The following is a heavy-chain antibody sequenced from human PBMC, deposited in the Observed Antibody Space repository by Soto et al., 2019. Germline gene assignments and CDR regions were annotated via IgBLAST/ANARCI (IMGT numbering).Heavy chain of an antibody. Sequence: QVQLVESGGGVVQPGRSLRLSCAVSRFTFSSYGMHWVRQAPGKALEWVAVIWYDGSNKYYADSVKGRFTISRDNSKNTLYLQMNSLRAEDTAVYYCERWYSSSWYEGVYYYGMDVWGQGTTVTVSS. CDR2: IWYDGSNK. CDR1: RFTFSSYG. J-gene: IGHJ6*02. D-gene: IGHD6-13*01. V-gene: IGHV3-33*01. CDR3: ERWYSSSWYEGVYYYGMDV.